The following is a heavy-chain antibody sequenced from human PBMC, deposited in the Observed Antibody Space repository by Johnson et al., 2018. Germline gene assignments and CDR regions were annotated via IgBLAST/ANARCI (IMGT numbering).Heavy chain of an antibody. CDR3: AKEGWFGGNYYYYYMDV. J-gene: IGHJ6*03. D-gene: IGHD3-10*01. V-gene: IGHV3-9*01. CDR1: GFTFDDYA. CDR2: ISWNSGSI. Sequence: VQLVESGGGLVQPGRSLRLSCAASGFTFDDYAIHWVRQAPGKGLEWVSGISWNSGSIGYADSVKGRFTISRDNAKNSLYLQMNSLRAEDTALYYCAKEGWFGGNYYYYYMDVWCKGTTVTVSS.